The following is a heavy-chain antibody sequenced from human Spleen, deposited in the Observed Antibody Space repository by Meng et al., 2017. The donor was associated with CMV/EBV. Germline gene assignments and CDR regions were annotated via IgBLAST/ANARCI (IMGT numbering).Heavy chain of an antibody. D-gene: IGHD1-26*01. J-gene: IGHJ3*02. V-gene: IGHV3-11*06. CDR1: GFTFSDYY. CDR3: ARGGRVGAFDI. CDR2: VSSSSSFI. Sequence: GGSLRLSCAASGFTFSDYYMSWIRQAPGKGLEWVSSVSSSSSFIYYADSVRGRFTISRDNAKDSVYLQMNNLRADDTAIYYCARGGRVGAFDIWGQGTLVTVSS.